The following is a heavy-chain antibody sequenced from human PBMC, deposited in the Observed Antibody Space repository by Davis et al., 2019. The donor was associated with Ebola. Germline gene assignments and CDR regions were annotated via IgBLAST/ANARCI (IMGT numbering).Heavy chain of an antibody. J-gene: IGHJ6*02. CDR1: GGSISSYY. CDR3: ARGHSYGSMVYGMDV. Sequence: MPSETLSLTCTVSGGSISSYYWSWIRQPPGKGLEWIGYIYYSGNTYYNPSLKSRVTISVDTSKSQFSLKLNSVTAADTAVYYCARGHSYGSMVYGMDVWGQGTTVTVSS. CDR2: IYYSGNT. V-gene: IGHV4-59*04. D-gene: IGHD5-18*01.